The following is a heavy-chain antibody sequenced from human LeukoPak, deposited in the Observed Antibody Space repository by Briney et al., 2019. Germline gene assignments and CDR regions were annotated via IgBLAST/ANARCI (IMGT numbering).Heavy chain of an antibody. CDR3: ARSVLSSWGIDY. J-gene: IGHJ4*02. CDR1: GYTFTGCY. D-gene: IGHD6-13*01. V-gene: IGHV1-2*02. CDR2: INPNSGGT. Sequence: ASVKVSCKASGYTFTGCYMHWVRQAPGQGLEWMGWINPNSGGTNYAQKFQGRVTMTRDTSISTAYMELSRLRSDDTAVYYCARSVLSSWGIDYWGQGTLVTVSS.